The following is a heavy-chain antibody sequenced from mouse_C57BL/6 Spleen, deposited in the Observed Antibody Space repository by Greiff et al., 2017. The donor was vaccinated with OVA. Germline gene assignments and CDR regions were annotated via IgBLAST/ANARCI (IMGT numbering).Heavy chain of an antibody. CDR2: IDPSDSYT. Sequence: QVQLQQPGAELVMPGASVKLSCKASGYTFTSYWMHWVKQRPGPGLEWIGEIDPSDSYTNYNQKFKGKSTLTVDKSSSTAYMQLSSLTSEDSAVYYCARALYYYGSSYYFDDWGQGTTLTVSS. V-gene: IGHV1-69*01. J-gene: IGHJ2*01. D-gene: IGHD1-1*01. CDR1: GYTFTSYW. CDR3: ARALYYYGSSYYFDD.